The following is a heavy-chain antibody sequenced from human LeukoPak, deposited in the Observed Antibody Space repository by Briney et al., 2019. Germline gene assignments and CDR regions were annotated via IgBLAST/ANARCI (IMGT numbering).Heavy chain of an antibody. CDR1: GFTFSSYG. J-gene: IGHJ4*02. V-gene: IGHV3-30*18. CDR3: AKSGSGSYCFDY. Sequence: GGSLRLSCAASGFTFSSYGMHWVRQAPGKGLEWVAVISYDGSNKYYADSVKGRFTISRDNSKNTLYLQMNSLRAEDTAVYYCAKSGSGSYCFDYWGQGTLVTVSS. D-gene: IGHD3-10*01. CDR2: ISYDGSNK.